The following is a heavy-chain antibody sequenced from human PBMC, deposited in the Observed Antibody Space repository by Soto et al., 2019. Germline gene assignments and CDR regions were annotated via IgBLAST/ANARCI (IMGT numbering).Heavy chain of an antibody. Sequence: TLSLTCSVSGGSIRRSDSCWSWVRQFPGKGLEWIAYITDSGRTDYNPSLKSRATISIDTSKNQFFLNLSSMTAADTAVYFCARVLFTPAPLDYSLAWGARGSGVTFSS. CDR2: ITDSGRT. CDR3: ARVLFTPAPLDYSLAW. CDR1: GGSIRRSDSC. V-gene: IGHV4-31*03. D-gene: IGHD3-10*01. J-gene: IGHJ4*02.